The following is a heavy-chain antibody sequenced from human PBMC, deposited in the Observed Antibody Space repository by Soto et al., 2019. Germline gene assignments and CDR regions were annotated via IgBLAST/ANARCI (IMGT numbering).Heavy chain of an antibody. CDR1: GFTFSRYG. J-gene: IGHJ5*01. D-gene: IGHD2-2*01. Sequence: GGSLRLSCVASGFTFSRYGMNWLRQAPGKGLEWVASISSSTSYVYYADSVKGRFSTSRDNAKNILYLEMYALRTEDTAVYYCARDSSEGRVENWFESLGKGTRVIVSS. CDR3: ARDSSEGRVENWFES. CDR2: ISSSTSYV. V-gene: IGHV3-21*06.